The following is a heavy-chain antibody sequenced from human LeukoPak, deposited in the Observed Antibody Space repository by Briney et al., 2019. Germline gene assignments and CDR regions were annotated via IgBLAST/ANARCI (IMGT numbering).Heavy chain of an antibody. D-gene: IGHD4-17*01. CDR2: VYYSGST. CDR1: GYSISSGDY. J-gene: IGHJ4*02. V-gene: IGHV4-38-2*01. CDR3: ARNSTVTSPSTGYFDY. Sequence: SETLSLSCAVSGYSISSGDYWGWIRQPPGKGLEWIGSVYYSGSTHYNPSLKSRVTISVDRSRNQFSLRLSSVTAADTAVYYCARNSTVTSPSTGYFDYWGQGTLATVSS.